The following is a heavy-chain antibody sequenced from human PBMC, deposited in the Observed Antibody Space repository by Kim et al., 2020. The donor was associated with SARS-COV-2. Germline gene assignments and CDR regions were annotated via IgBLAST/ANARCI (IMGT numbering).Heavy chain of an antibody. J-gene: IGHJ6*02. V-gene: IGHV3-48*02. CDR3: ARDGVSIYCSSTSCQIRPYYYYGMDV. CDR2: ISSSSSTI. D-gene: IGHD2-2*01. CDR1: GFTFSSYS. Sequence: GGSLRLSCAASGFTFSSYSMNWVRQAPGKGLEWVSYISSSSSTIYYADSVKGRFTISRDNAKNSLYLQMNSLRDEDTAVYYCARDGVSIYCSSTSCQIRPYYYYGMDVWGQGTTVTVSS.